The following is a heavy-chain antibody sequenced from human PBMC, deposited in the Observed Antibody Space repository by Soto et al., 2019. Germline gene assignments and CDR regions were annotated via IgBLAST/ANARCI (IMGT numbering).Heavy chain of an antibody. V-gene: IGHV3-23*01. Sequence: PGGSLRLSCAASGFTFSNYAMSWVRQAPGKGLEWVSAISGSGGSTYYADSVKGRFTISRDNSKNTLYLQMNSLRAEDTAVYYFSISSLYVAEQNRHSLWARGT. CDR2: ISGSGGST. CDR1: GFTFSNYA. J-gene: IGHJ2*01. CDR3: SISSLYVAEQNRHSL. D-gene: IGHD3-3*01.